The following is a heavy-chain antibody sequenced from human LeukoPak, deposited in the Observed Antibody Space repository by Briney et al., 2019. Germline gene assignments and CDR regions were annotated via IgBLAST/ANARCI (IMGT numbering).Heavy chain of an antibody. CDR3: ARVGSRIITSCVLDY. J-gene: IGHJ4*02. V-gene: IGHV3-21*01. D-gene: IGHD2-2*01. Sequence: PGGFLRLSCAASRFTFTSYSMNWVRQAPGRGLEWVSSIRFTGSYIYYADSVKGRFTISRDDAKNLLSLQMISLRVEDTAVYYCARVGSRIITSCVLDYWGQGTLVTVSS. CDR2: IRFTGSYI. CDR1: RFTFTSYS.